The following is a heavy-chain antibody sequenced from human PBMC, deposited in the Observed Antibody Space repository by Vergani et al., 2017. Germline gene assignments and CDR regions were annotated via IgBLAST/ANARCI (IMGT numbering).Heavy chain of an antibody. CDR1: GFTVSSNY. J-gene: IGHJ6*02. CDR3: ARVPVNIVGATHYYYGMDV. CDR2: IYSGGST. V-gene: IGHV3-53*02. D-gene: IGHD1-26*01. Sequence: EVQLVETGGGLIQPGGSLRLSCAASGFTVSSNYMSWVRQAPGKGLEWVSVIYSGGSTYYADSVKGRFTISRDNSKNTLYLQMNSLRAEDTAVYYCARVPVNIVGATHYYYGMDVWGQGTTVTVSS.